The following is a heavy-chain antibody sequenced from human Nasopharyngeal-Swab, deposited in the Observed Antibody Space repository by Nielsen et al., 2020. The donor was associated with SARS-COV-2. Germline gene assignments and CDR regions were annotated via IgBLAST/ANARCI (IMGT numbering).Heavy chain of an antibody. J-gene: IGHJ4*01. Sequence: GGSLRLSCAASGFTFSSHAMTWVRQAPGEGLEWVSAISASGGTPFYSDSVKGRFTISRDNSKNMLYLQMHSLRAEDTAIYYCAKDVGTAASGTVYWGQGTLVTVSS. CDR2: ISASGGTP. CDR3: AKDVGTAASGTVY. D-gene: IGHD6-13*01. CDR1: GFTFSSHA. V-gene: IGHV3-23*01.